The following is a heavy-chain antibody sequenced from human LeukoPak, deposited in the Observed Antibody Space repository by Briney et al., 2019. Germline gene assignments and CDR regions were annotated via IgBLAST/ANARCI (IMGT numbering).Heavy chain of an antibody. D-gene: IGHD3-10*01. V-gene: IGHV3-7*01. CDR2: INRDESDK. CDR3: VRDDGHSYQYASRTYYYDAFDI. J-gene: IGHJ3*02. Sequence: GGSLRLSCAASGFTFSSYAMTWVRQAPGKGLEWVANINRDESDKHYVDSVEGRFTISRDNAKNSLYLQMNSLRAEDTAVYYCVRDDGHSYQYASRTYYYDAFDIWGQGTVVTVSS. CDR1: GFTFSSYA.